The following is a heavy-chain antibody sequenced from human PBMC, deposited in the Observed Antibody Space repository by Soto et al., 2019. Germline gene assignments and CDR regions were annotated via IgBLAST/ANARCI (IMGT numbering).Heavy chain of an antibody. V-gene: IGHV3-30*18. Sequence: PGGSLRLSCAASGFTFSSYGMHWVRQAPGKGLEWVAVISYDGSNKYYADSVKGRFTISRDNSKNTLYLQMNSLRAEDTAVYYCAKEVFGYSSSSYMDVWGQGTTVTVSS. CDR3: AKEVFGYSSSSYMDV. J-gene: IGHJ6*02. CDR1: GFTFSSYG. CDR2: ISYDGSNK. D-gene: IGHD6-6*01.